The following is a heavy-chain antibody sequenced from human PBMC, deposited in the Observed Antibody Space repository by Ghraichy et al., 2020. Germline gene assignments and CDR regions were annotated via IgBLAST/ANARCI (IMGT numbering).Heavy chain of an antibody. CDR3: AREYSSGRFDY. V-gene: IGHV1-46*03. CDR1: GYTFTNYY. J-gene: IGHJ4*02. CDR2: VNPSGGST. D-gene: IGHD6-19*01. Sequence: ASVKVSCKASGYTFTNYYMHWVRQAPGQGLEWMGIVNPSGGSTSYAQKFQGRVTMTRDTSTSTVYMELSSLRSEDTAVYYCAREYSSGRFDYWGQGTLVTVSS.